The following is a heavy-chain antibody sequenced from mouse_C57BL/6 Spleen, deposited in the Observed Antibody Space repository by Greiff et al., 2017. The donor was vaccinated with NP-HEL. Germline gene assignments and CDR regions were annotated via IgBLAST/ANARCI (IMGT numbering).Heavy chain of an antibody. V-gene: IGHV5-6*01. Sequence: EVMLVESGGDLVKPGGSLKLSCAASGFTFSSYGMSWVRQTPDKRLEWVATISSGGSYTYYPDSVKGRFTISRDNAKNTLYLQMSSLKSEDTAVYYCAREWAWFAYWGQGTLVTVSA. CDR1: GFTFSSYG. J-gene: IGHJ3*01. CDR2: ISSGGSYT. CDR3: AREWAWFAY. D-gene: IGHD1-3*01.